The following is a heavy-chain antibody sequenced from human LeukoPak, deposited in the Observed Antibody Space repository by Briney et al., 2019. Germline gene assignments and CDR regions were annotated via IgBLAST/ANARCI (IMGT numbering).Heavy chain of an antibody. V-gene: IGHV3-48*04. D-gene: IGHD2-15*01. CDR1: GFTFSSHH. CDR2: ITSSSSTI. J-gene: IGHJ3*02. CDR3: ARDTLPGAFDI. Sequence: GGSLRLSYAASGFTFSSHHMNWVRQAPGKGLEWVAYITSSSSTIYYADSVKGRFTVSRDNAKNSLYLQMNSLRAEDTAVYYCARDTLPGAFDIWGQGTMVTVSS.